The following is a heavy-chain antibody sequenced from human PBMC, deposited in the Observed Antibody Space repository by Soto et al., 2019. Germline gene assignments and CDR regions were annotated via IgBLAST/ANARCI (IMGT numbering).Heavy chain of an antibody. V-gene: IGHV4-61*01. D-gene: IGHD3-3*02. J-gene: IGHJ4*02. CDR3: ARRLLAGKYYFDY. CDR1: GGSVSSGSYY. CDR2: IYYSGST. Sequence: PSETLSLTCTVSGGSVSSGSYYWSWIRQPPGKGLEWIGYIYYSGSTNYNPSLKSRVTISVDTYKNQFSLKLSSVTAADTAVYYCARRLLAGKYYFDYWGQGTLVNVSS.